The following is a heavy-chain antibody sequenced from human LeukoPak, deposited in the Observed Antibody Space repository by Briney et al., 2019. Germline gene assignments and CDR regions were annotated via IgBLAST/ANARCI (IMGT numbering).Heavy chain of an antibody. Sequence: ASVKVSRKASGYTFTGYYMHWVRQAPGQGLEWMGWINPNSGGTNYAQKFQGRVTMTRDTSISTAYMELSRLRSDDTAVYYCARDRRITGTTLRSNWFDPWGQGTLVTVSS. CDR1: GYTFTGYY. CDR3: ARDRRITGTTLRSNWFDP. J-gene: IGHJ5*02. V-gene: IGHV1-2*02. CDR2: INPNSGGT. D-gene: IGHD1-7*01.